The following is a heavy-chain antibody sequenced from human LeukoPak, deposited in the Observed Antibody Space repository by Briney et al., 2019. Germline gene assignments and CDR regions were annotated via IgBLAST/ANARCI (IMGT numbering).Heavy chain of an antibody. CDR1: GGSISSYY. CDR2: INHSGST. V-gene: IGHV4-34*01. J-gene: IGHJ4*02. CDR3: ARGLNDSWTGENY. Sequence: SETLSLTCTVSGGSISSYYWSWIRQPPGKGLEWIGEINHSGSTNYNPSLKSRVTMSLDTSKSQFSLKVRYVTAADTAVYYCARGLNDSWTGENYWGQGTLVTVSS. D-gene: IGHD3-3*01.